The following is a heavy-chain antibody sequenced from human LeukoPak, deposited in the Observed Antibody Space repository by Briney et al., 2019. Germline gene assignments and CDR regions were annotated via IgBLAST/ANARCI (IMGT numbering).Heavy chain of an antibody. Sequence: PTGGSLRLSCAASGFTFSSYAMHWVRQAPGKGLEWVAIISYDGSTKYFADSVKGRFTISRDNSKNTLYLQMNSLRAEDTAVYYCAKQSVESSGWKGDLGYWGQGTLVTVSS. D-gene: IGHD6-19*01. J-gene: IGHJ4*02. CDR3: AKQSVESSGWKGDLGY. V-gene: IGHV3-30*18. CDR2: ISYDGSTK. CDR1: GFTFSSYA.